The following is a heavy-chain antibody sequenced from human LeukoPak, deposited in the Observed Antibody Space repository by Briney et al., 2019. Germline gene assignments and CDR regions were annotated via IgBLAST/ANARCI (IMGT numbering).Heavy chain of an antibody. CDR2: IDYSGRT. Sequence: SETLSLTCTVSGGSVSSDNYYWGWIRQPPGKGLEWIGYIDYSGRTKYNPSLKSRVTISVDTSKNQFSLRLSSVTAADTAVYYCARDGRGYYDSSGSFDYWGQGTLVTVSS. J-gene: IGHJ4*02. CDR1: GGSVSSDNYY. D-gene: IGHD3-22*01. CDR3: ARDGRGYYDSSGSFDY. V-gene: IGHV4-61*01.